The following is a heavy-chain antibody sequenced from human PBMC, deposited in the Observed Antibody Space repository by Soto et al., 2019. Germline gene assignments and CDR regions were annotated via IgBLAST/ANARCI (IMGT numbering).Heavy chain of an antibody. V-gene: IGHV4-59*02. CDR1: GVSVTSHH. D-gene: IGHD1-26*01. CDR3: ARALHAGFNHYFEP. CDR2: TSYTGNT. Sequence: SETLSLTCFFSGVSVTSHHWSCIRHFPGQGLEWIAYTSYTGNTNYNPSLQSQVTISLDTSKNQLSLKLTSMTAADTAVYYCARALHAGFNHYFEPWGQGTLVIVSS. J-gene: IGHJ5*02.